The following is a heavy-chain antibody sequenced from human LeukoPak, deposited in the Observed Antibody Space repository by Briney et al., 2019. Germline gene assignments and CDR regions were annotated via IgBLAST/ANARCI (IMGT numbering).Heavy chain of an antibody. CDR1: GYTFTSYG. D-gene: IGHD1-26*01. CDR2: ITAYNGNT. V-gene: IGHV1-18*01. CDR3: ARSGGSGSYPDP. Sequence: ASVKVTCKAAGYTFTSYGISWVRHAPGQGLEWMGCITAYNGNTNYEQKLQGRVKMTTDTSTRTAYMELRSLRSDDAAVCYCARSGGSGSYPDPWGQGTLVTVSS. J-gene: IGHJ5*02.